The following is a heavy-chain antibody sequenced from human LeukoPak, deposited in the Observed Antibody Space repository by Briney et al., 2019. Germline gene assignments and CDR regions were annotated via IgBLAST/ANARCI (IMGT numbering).Heavy chain of an antibody. D-gene: IGHD2-2*01. CDR3: ARICSSTDCLIPD. CDR2: IRSKANSYAT. J-gene: IGHJ4*02. Sequence: GGSLRLSCAASGFTFSGSAMHWVRQASGKGLEWVGRIRSKANSYATAYAASVKGRFTISRDNAKNTVYLQINSLRDEDTAVYYCARICSSTDCLIPDWGQGTLVTVSS. V-gene: IGHV3-73*01. CDR1: GFTFSGSA.